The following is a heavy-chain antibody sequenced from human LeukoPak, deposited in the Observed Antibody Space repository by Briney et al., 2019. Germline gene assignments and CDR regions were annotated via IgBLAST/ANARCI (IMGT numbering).Heavy chain of an antibody. CDR1: GGSISSGDYY. CDR3: ARGVFWSGYRNFDY. J-gene: IGHJ4*02. D-gene: IGHD3-3*01. V-gene: IGHV4-30-4*08. CDR2: IYYSGST. Sequence: SETLSLTCTVSGGSISSGDYYWSWIRQPPGKGLEWIGYIYYSGSTYYNPSLKSRVTTSVDTSKNQFSLKLSSVTAADTAVYYCARGVFWSGYRNFDYWGQGTLVTVSS.